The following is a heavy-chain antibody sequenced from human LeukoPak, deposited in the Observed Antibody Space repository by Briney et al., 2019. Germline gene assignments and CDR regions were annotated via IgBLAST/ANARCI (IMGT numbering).Heavy chain of an antibody. Sequence: PGGSLRLSCAASGFTVSSNYMTWVRQAPGKGLEWVSVIYSDGSTYYADSVKGRFTISRDNSKNTLYLQMNSLRAEDTAVYYCARAPSGWSDYWYFDLWGRGTLVTVSS. CDR3: ARAPSGWSDYWYFDL. J-gene: IGHJ2*01. CDR2: IYSDGST. D-gene: IGHD6-19*01. CDR1: GFTVSSNY. V-gene: IGHV3-53*01.